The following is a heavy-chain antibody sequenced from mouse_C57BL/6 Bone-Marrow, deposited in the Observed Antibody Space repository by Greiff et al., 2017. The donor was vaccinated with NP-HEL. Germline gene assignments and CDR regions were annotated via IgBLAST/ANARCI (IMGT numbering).Heavy chain of an antibody. V-gene: IGHV14-4*01. J-gene: IGHJ4*01. CDR2: IDPEDGDT. Sequence: VQLQQSGAELVRPGASVKLSCTASGFNIKDDYMHWVKQRPEQGLEWIGWIDPEDGDTEYASKFQGKATITADTSSNTAYLQLSSLTSEDTAVYYCTSLLWSSMDYWGQGTSVTVSS. D-gene: IGHD2-1*01. CDR3: TSLLWSSMDY. CDR1: GFNIKDDY.